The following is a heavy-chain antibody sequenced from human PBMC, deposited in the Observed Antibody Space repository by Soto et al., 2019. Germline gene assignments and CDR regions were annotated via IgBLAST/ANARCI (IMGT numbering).Heavy chain of an antibody. J-gene: IGHJ3*02. V-gene: IGHV3-33*05. CDR2: ILHDGGDQ. Sequence: QVQLVESGGGVVQPGRSLRLSCAASGFTFRKYGMHWVRQAPGKGLEWVAVILHDGGDQRYGDSVNGRFTISRDNSKNTLYLQINSLRVGDTAVYYCARDDDRPDNGLDMWGKGTMVTVSS. CDR3: ARDDDRPDNGLDM. CDR1: GFTFRKYG. D-gene: IGHD2-8*01.